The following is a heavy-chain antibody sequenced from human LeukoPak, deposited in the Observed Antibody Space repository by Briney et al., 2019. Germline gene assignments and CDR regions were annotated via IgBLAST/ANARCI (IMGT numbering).Heavy chain of an antibody. CDR1: GGSISSGSYY. CDR2: IYTSGST. J-gene: IGHJ5*02. CDR3: ARDSIAACTGWFDP. D-gene: IGHD6-6*01. V-gene: IGHV4-61*02. Sequence: SETLSLTCTVSGGSISSGSYYWSWIRQPAGKGLEWIGRIYTSGSTNYNPSLKSRVTISVDTSKNQFSLKLSSVTAADTAVYYCARDSIAACTGWFDPWGQGTLVTVSS.